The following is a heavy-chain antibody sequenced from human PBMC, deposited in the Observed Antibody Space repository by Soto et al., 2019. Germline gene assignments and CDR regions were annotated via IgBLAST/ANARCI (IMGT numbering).Heavy chain of an antibody. Sequence: GESLKISCKGSGYSFTSYWICWVRQMPGKGLEWMGIIYPGDSDTRYSPSFQGQVTISADKSISTAYLQWSSLKASDTAMYYCARQISVAGPGFDYWGQGTLVTVSS. V-gene: IGHV5-51*01. CDR1: GYSFTSYW. CDR2: IYPGDSDT. CDR3: ARQISVAGPGFDY. J-gene: IGHJ4*02. D-gene: IGHD6-19*01.